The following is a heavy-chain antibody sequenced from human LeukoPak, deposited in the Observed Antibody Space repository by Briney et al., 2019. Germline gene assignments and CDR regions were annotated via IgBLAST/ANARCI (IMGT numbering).Heavy chain of an antibody. J-gene: IGHJ6*03. CDR1: GGSFSGYY. Sequence: SSETLSLTCAVYGGSFSGYYWSWIRRPPGKGLEWIGEINHSGSTNYNPSLKSRVTISVDTSKNQFSLKLSSVTAADTAVYYCASLSRGYYYYYYMDVWGKGTTVTVSS. CDR3: ASLSRGYYYYYYMDV. V-gene: IGHV4-34*01. CDR2: INHSGST.